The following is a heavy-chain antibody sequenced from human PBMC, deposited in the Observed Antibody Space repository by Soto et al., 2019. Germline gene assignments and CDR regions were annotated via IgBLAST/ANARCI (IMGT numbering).Heavy chain of an antibody. D-gene: IGHD2-2*01. CDR3: ARGDPSDIVVVPAAMGGYYYYYYGMDV. V-gene: IGHV1-69*13. J-gene: IGHJ6*02. CDR1: GGTFSSYA. Sequence: ASVKVSCKASGGTFSSYAISWVRQAPGQGLEWMGGIIPIFGTANYAQKFQGRVTITADESTSTAYMELSSLRSEDTAVYYCARGDPSDIVVVPAAMGGYYYYYYGMDVWGQGTTVTVSS. CDR2: IIPIFGTA.